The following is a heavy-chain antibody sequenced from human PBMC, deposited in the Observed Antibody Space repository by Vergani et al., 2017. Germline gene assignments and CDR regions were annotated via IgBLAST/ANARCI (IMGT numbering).Heavy chain of an antibody. CDR3: ARGPVTAGYYYYYGMDV. Sequence: VQLVESGGGVVQPGRSLRLSCAASGFTFSSYAMHWVRQAPGKGLEWVSSISSSSSYIYYADSVKGRFTISRDNAKNSLYLQMNSLRAEDTAVYYCARGPVTAGYYYYYGMDVWGQGTTVTVSS. D-gene: IGHD2-21*02. V-gene: IGHV3-21*01. CDR1: GFTFSSYA. J-gene: IGHJ6*02. CDR2: ISSSSSYI.